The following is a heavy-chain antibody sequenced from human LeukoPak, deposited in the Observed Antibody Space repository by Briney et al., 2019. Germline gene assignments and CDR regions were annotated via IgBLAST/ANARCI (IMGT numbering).Heavy chain of an antibody. CDR2: ISAYNGNT. CDR1: GGTFSSYA. CDR3: AREGGAWIL. J-gene: IGHJ4*02. D-gene: IGHD5-12*01. V-gene: IGHV1-18*01. Sequence: ASVKVSCKASGGTFSSYAISWVRQAPGQGLEWMGWISAYNGNTNYAQKFQGRVTMTTDKSTSTAYMELSSLRSEDTAVYYCAREGGAWILWGQGTLVTVSS.